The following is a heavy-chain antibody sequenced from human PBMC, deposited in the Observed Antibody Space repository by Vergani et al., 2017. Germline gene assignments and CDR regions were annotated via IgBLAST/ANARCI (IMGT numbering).Heavy chain of an antibody. Sequence: QVQLQQWGAGLLKPSETLSLTCAVYGGSFSGYYWSLIRQPPGKGLEWIGEINHSGSPNYNPSLKSRVTISVDTSKNKFSLKLSSVTAADTAVYYCARGPPGCWYITPYDYFDYWGQGTLVTVSS. D-gene: IGHD6-13*01. CDR1: GGSFSGYY. CDR3: ARGPPGCWYITPYDYFDY. V-gene: IGHV4-34*01. CDR2: INHSGSP. J-gene: IGHJ4*02.